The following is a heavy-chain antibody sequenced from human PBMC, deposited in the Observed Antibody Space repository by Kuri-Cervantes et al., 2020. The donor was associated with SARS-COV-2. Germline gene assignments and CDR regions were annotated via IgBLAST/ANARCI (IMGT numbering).Heavy chain of an antibody. CDR1: GFTFSSCG. V-gene: IGHV3-30*02. J-gene: IGHJ4*02. CDR3: ARSKGLGGFWSVSYAGLDY. D-gene: IGHD3-3*01. CDR2: IRYDGSNK. Sequence: GGSLRLSCAASGFTFSSCGMHWVRQAPGKGLEWVAFIRYDGSNKYYADSVKGRFTISRDNSRNTLYLQMNSLRAEDTAVYYCARSKGLGGFWSVSYAGLDYWGQGTLVTVSS.